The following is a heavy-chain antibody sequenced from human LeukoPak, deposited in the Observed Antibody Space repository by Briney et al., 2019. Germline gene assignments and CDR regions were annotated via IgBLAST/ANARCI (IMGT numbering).Heavy chain of an antibody. J-gene: IGHJ4*02. D-gene: IGHD2-2*01. CDR3: ARAPIVVVPAALGGVDY. CDR1: GYTFTSYG. Sequence: ASVKVSCKASGYTFTSYGISWVRQAPGQGLEWMGWISAYNGNTNYAQKLQGRVTMTTDTSTSTAYTELRSLRSDDTAVYYCARAPIVVVPAALGGVDYWGQGTLVTVSS. V-gene: IGHV1-18*01. CDR2: ISAYNGNT.